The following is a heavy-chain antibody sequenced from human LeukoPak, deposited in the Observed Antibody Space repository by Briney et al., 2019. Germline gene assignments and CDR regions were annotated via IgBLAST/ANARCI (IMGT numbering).Heavy chain of an antibody. CDR3: ASGYCGSISCYASVY. J-gene: IGHJ4*02. CDR2: ISSSDSTI. CDR1: GFSFSDYY. Sequence: GGSLRLSCAASGFSFSDYYMTWLRQAPGKGLEWVSYISSSDSTIYYADSVKGRFTISRDNAKNSLYLQMNSLRAADTAVYYCASGYCGSISCYASVYWGQGTLVTVSS. V-gene: IGHV3-11*04. D-gene: IGHD2-2*03.